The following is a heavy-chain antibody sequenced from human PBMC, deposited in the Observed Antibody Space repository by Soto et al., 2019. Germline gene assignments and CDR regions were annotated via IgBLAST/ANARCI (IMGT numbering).Heavy chain of an antibody. CDR2: MYSSGNT. Sequence: SETLSLTCTVSGGSISSSNYYWGWIRQPPGKGLEWIGSMYSSGNTYYNPSLKSRVTISVGSSRNQFSLKLNSVTVADTAVYYCARHEGSYVTFDYWGQGTLVTVSS. CDR3: ARHEGSYVTFDY. D-gene: IGHD3-16*01. V-gene: IGHV4-39*01. CDR1: GGSISSSNYY. J-gene: IGHJ4*02.